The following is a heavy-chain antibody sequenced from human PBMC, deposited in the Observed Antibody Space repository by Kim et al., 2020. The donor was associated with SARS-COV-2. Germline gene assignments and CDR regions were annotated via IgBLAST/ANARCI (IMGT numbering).Heavy chain of an antibody. Sequence: GGSLRLSCAASGFTFSSYWMSWVRQAPGKGREWVANIKQDGSEKYYVDSVKGRFTISRDNAKNSLYLQMNSLRAEDTAVYYCARRSGEVYCSGGSCYSWVSGYYYMDVWGKGTTVTVSS. CDR2: IKQDGSEK. CDR3: ARRSGEVYCSGGSCYSWVSGYYYMDV. J-gene: IGHJ6*03. V-gene: IGHV3-7*01. CDR1: GFTFSSYW. D-gene: IGHD2-15*01.